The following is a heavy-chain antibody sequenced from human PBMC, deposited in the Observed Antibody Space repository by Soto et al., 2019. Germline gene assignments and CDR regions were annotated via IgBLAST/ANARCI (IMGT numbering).Heavy chain of an antibody. Sequence: QPGGSLRLSCAASGFTFSSYAMSWVRQAPGKGLEWVSAISGSGGSTYYADSVKGRFTISRDNSKNTLYLQMNSLRAEDTAVYYCVIGLRGRRHHSIDYWGQGSLVTVFS. CDR3: VIGLRGRRHHSIDY. CDR2: ISGSGGST. CDR1: GFTFSSYA. V-gene: IGHV3-23*01. J-gene: IGHJ4*02. D-gene: IGHD2-15*01.